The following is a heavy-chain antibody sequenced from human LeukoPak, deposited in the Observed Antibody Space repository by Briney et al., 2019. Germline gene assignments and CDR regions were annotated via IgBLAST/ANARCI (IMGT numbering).Heavy chain of an antibody. V-gene: IGHV3-23*01. CDR2: ISDSGSST. CDR1: GFTFSSYA. CDR3: AKERDCSGGSCHLFDY. J-gene: IGHJ4*02. Sequence: GGSLRLSCAASGFTFSSYAMSWVRQAPGKGLEWVSVISDSGSSTYYADSVKGRFTISRDNSKNTLYLQMNSLRAEDTAVYYCAKERDCSGGSCHLFDYWGQGTLVTVPS. D-gene: IGHD2-15*01.